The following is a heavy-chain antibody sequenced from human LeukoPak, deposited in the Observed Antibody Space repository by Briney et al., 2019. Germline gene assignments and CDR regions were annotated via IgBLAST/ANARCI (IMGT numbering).Heavy chain of an antibody. J-gene: IGHJ5*02. CDR3: AVPVGGDYGEFDP. D-gene: IGHD4-17*01. CDR2: ISASGDAT. Sequence: GGSLRLSCAASGFTFSVSTMTWVRQAPGQGLEWVSIISASGDATYYADSVKGRFTLSRDNSKNTLYLQMNSLRAEDTAVYYCAVPVGGDYGEFDPWGQGTLVTVSS. CDR1: GFTFSVST. V-gene: IGHV3-23*01.